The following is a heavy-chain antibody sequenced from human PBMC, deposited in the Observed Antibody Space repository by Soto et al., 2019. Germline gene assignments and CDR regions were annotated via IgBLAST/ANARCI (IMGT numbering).Heavy chain of an antibody. CDR3: AKAGRTLDSFDI. D-gene: IGHD1-26*01. V-gene: IGHV3-9*01. CDR2: LSWNSGSI. Sequence: EVQLVESGGGLVQPVRSLRLSCAASGFTFDDYAMHWVRQAPGKGLEWVSGLSWNSGSIGYADSVKGRFTISRDNDKDYLYLQMNSLRADDTALYYCAKAGRTLDSFDIWGQGTMVTVST. J-gene: IGHJ3*02. CDR1: GFTFDDYA.